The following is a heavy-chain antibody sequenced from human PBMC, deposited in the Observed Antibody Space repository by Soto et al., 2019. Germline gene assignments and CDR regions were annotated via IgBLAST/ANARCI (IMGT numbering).Heavy chain of an antibody. Sequence: SETLSLTCTVSGGSMSSYYWTWIRQPAGKGLEWIGRVYTSGGTHYNPSLKSRVTVSVDTSKNQFSLRLISVTDADTAVYYCARGQRFSDWFDPWGQGTLVTVSS. CDR2: VYTSGGT. D-gene: IGHD3-3*01. J-gene: IGHJ5*02. CDR1: GGSMSSYY. CDR3: ARGQRFSDWFDP. V-gene: IGHV4-4*07.